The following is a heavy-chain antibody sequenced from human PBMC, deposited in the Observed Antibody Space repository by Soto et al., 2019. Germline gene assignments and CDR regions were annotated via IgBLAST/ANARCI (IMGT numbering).Heavy chain of an antibody. Sequence: XASLRLWFAASGLTFSNYAMTGVRQAAGKGLEWVSHITGSGGSTYYADSVKGRFTISRDNSKNTLYLQMNSLRAEDTAVYYCAKTPGVITVITSFDHWGQGTPVSVSS. CDR3: AKTPGVITVITSFDH. CDR2: ITGSGGST. J-gene: IGHJ4*02. V-gene: IGHV3-23*01. D-gene: IGHD3-16*01. CDR1: GLTFSNYA.